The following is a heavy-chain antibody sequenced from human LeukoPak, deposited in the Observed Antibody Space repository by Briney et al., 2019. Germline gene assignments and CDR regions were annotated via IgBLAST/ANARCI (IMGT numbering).Heavy chain of an antibody. D-gene: IGHD3-9*01. V-gene: IGHV3-30*02. Sequence: GGSLRLSCEVSGFTFSKYGMHWVRQAPGKGLEWVSTIRYDGSTEYYADSVRGRFTISRDNSGNTLFLQMNSLGAEDTAVYYCVRDTITYDIFTGSPDYWGQGTLVIVSS. J-gene: IGHJ4*02. CDR1: GFTFSKYG. CDR2: IRYDGSTE. CDR3: VRDTITYDIFTGSPDY.